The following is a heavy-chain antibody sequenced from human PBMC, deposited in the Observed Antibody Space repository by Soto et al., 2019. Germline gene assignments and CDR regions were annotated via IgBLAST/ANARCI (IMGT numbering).Heavy chain of an antibody. V-gene: IGHV1-69*02. D-gene: IGHD6-13*01. CDR2: IIPILGIA. CDR1: GGTFSSYT. Sequence: QVQLVQSGAEVKKPGSSVTVSCKASGGTFSSYTISWVRQAPGQGLEWMGRIIPILGIANYAQKFQGRVTITADKSTSTAYMELSSLRSEDTAVYYCARAAGEYYYYYMDVWGKGTTVTVSS. J-gene: IGHJ6*03. CDR3: ARAAGEYYYYYMDV.